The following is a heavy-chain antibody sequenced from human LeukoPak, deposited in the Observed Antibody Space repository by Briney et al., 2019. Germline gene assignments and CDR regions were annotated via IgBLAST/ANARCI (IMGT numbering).Heavy chain of an antibody. CDR1: GFTFSSYE. J-gene: IGHJ4*02. CDR2: ISSSSSTI. Sequence: PGGSLRLSCAASGFTFSSYEMNWVRQAPGKGLEWVSYISSSSSTIYYADSVKGRFTISRDNAKNSLYLQMNSLRAEDTAVYYCARDRQWELGLSGWDYWGQGTLVTVSS. V-gene: IGHV3-48*01. CDR3: ARDRQWELGLSGWDY. D-gene: IGHD1-26*01.